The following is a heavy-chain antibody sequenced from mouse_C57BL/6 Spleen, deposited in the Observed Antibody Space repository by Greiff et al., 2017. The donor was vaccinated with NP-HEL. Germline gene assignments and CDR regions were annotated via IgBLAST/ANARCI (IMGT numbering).Heavy chain of an antibody. Sequence: QVQLQQSGPELVKPGASVKISCKASGYAFSSSWMNWVKQRPGKGLEWIGRIYPGDGDTNYNGKFKGKATLTADKSSSTAYMQLSGLTSEDSAVYFCARSGYYSDAMDYWGQGTSVTVSS. CDR2: IYPGDGDT. CDR1: GYAFSSSW. D-gene: IGHD2-12*01. V-gene: IGHV1-82*01. CDR3: ARSGYYSDAMDY. J-gene: IGHJ4*01.